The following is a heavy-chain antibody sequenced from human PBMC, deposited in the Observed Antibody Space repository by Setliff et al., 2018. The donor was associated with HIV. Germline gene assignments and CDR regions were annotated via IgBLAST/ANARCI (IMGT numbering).Heavy chain of an antibody. J-gene: IGHJ4*02. V-gene: IGHV3-74*01. CDR1: GLTFSNYW. CDR3: ARGPQYNFWGGYLGL. D-gene: IGHD3-3*01. Sequence: GESLKISCAASGLTFSNYWMHWVRQAPGKVLEWVSRIDSDGSDTNYADSVRGRFTISRDNAKNTVYLQLTSLRAEDTAVYYCARGPQYNFWGGYLGLWGQGTLVTVSS. CDR2: IDSDGSDT.